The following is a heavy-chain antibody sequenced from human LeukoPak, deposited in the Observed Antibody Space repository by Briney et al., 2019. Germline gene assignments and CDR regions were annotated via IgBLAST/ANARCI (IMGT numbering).Heavy chain of an antibody. CDR2: ISSSSSYI. CDR3: AKEVGTFTLDY. V-gene: IGHV3-21*01. J-gene: IGHJ4*02. CDR1: GFTFSSYS. Sequence: GGSLRLSCAASGFTFSSYSMNWVRQAPGKGLEWVSSISSSSSYIYYADSVKGRFTISRDNSRNTLYLQMNSLRVEDTAVYYCAKEVGTFTLDYWGQGTLVTVSS. D-gene: IGHD1-26*01.